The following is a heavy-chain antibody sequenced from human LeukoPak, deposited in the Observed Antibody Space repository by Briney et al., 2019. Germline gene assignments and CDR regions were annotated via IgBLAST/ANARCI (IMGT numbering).Heavy chain of an antibody. V-gene: IGHV3-74*01. Sequence: GGSLRLSCAASGFTVSNFWMHWVRQAPGQGLVWVSRINIDGTSTNYADSVKGRLTISRDNTKNTLYLQMNSLTVEDTAVYYCARETWSRGGDAFDIWGRGTMVTVSS. J-gene: IGHJ3*02. CDR1: GFTVSNFW. CDR3: ARETWSRGGDAFDI. CDR2: INIDGTST. D-gene: IGHD3-10*01.